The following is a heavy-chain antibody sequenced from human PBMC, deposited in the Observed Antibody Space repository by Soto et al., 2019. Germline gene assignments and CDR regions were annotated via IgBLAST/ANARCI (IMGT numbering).Heavy chain of an antibody. D-gene: IGHD2-15*01. Sequence: PSETLSLTCTVSGGSISGSSHYWGWVRQPPGKGLEWIGTIFYSGTTYYNPSLKSRVTISVDTSKNQFSLELNSVTAADTAVYYFARLPIEIYNLFDPWGQRSLDTGSS. CDR3: ARLPIEIYNLFDP. J-gene: IGHJ5*02. CDR2: IFYSGTT. V-gene: IGHV4-39*01. CDR1: GGSISGSSHY.